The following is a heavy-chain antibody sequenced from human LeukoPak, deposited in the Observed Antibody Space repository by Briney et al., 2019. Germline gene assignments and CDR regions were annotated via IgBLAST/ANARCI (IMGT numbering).Heavy chain of an antibody. CDR2: IKSKTDGGTT. CDR1: GFTFSNAW. V-gene: IGHV3-15*01. D-gene: IGHD3-16*02. Sequence: PGGSLRLSCAASGFTFSNAWMSWVRQAPGKGLEWVGRIKSKTDGGTTDYAAPVKGRFTISRDDSKNTLYLQMNSLKTGDTAVYYCITPYVWGSYRYDYWGQGTLVTVSS. J-gene: IGHJ4*02. CDR3: ITPYVWGSYRYDY.